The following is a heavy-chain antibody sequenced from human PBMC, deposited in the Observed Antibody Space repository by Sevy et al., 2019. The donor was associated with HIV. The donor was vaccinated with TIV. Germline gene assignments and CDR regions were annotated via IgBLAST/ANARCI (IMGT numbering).Heavy chain of an antibody. V-gene: IGHV2-5*02. CDR2: IYWDDDK. J-gene: IGHJ3*01. Sequence: SGPTLVKPTQTLTLTCTFSGFSLSTSGVGVGWIRQPPGKALEWLALIYWDDDKYYSPSLKSRFTITKDTSKNQVDLRMTNMDPVDTATYYSAYRPYGDYVGGFDVWGQGTLVTVSS. CDR1: GFSLSTSGVG. D-gene: IGHD4-17*01. CDR3: AYRPYGDYVGGFDV.